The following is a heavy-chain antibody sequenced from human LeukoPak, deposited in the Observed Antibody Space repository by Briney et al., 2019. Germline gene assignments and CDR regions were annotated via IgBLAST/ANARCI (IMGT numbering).Heavy chain of an antibody. V-gene: IGHV3-66*01. Sequence: PGGSLRFSCAAYGLTISGNYMSWVRQAPGKGLEWVSVIYSGGSTYYSDSVKGRFTISRDSSKNTLYLQMNSLRAEDTAVYYCARETMMTTVTTSSYYFDYWGQGTLVTVSS. CDR3: ARETMMTTVTTSSYYFDY. CDR1: GLTISGNY. CDR2: IYSGGST. J-gene: IGHJ4*02. D-gene: IGHD4-17*01.